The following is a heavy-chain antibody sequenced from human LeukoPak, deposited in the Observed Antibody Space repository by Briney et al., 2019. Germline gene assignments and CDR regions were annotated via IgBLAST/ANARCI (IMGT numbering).Heavy chain of an antibody. J-gene: IGHJ4*02. CDR3: VKDWGASGWYVGYFDY. Sequence: GGSLRLSCAASGFTFTSYAMNWVRQAPGKGLEWVSSISSTSSYIYYADSVKGRFTISRDNSKNTLYLQMSSLRAEDTAVYYCVKDWGASGWYVGYFDYWGQGTLVTVSS. CDR2: ISSTSSYI. D-gene: IGHD6-19*01. V-gene: IGHV3-21*01. CDR1: GFTFTSYA.